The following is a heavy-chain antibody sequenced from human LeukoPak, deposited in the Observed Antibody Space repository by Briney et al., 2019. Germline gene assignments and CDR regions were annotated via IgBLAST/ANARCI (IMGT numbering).Heavy chain of an antibody. CDR3: AKESSGGWYFDY. CDR1: GFTFRSYS. CDR2: ISSSSSTI. J-gene: IGHJ4*02. Sequence: GGSLRLSCAASGFTFRSYSMHWVRQAPGKGLEWLSDISSSSSTIYYADSVKGRFTISRDNSKNSLYLQMNSLRAEDTAVYYCAKESSGGWYFDYWGQGTLVTVSS. D-gene: IGHD6-19*01. V-gene: IGHV3-48*01.